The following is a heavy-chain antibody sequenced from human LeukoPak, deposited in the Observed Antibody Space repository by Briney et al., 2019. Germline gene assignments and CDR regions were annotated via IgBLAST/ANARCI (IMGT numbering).Heavy chain of an antibody. J-gene: IGHJ6*03. CDR3: ARERDILTGYYTYYYYMDV. CDR2: IKQDGSEK. D-gene: IGHD3-9*01. Sequence: PGGSLRLSCAASGFTFSSYWMSWVRQAPGKGLEWVANIKQDGSEKYYVDSVKGRFTISRDNAKNSLYLQMNSLRAEDTAVYYCARERDILTGYYTYYYYMDVWGKGTTVTVSS. CDR1: GFTFSSYW. V-gene: IGHV3-7*01.